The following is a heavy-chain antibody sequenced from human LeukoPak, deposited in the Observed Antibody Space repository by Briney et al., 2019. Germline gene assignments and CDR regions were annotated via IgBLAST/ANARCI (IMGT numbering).Heavy chain of an antibody. J-gene: IGHJ3*02. V-gene: IGHV4-59*12. D-gene: IGHD5-12*01. CDR3: ARDWVVDIVATLMDAFDI. CDR1: GGSISHYY. CDR2: IYYNGST. Sequence: PSETLSLTCTVSGGSISHYYWSWIRQPPGKGLEWIGYIYYNGSTNYNPSLKGRVTISVDTSKNQFSLKLSSVTAADTAVYYCARDWVVDIVATLMDAFDIWGQGTMVTVSS.